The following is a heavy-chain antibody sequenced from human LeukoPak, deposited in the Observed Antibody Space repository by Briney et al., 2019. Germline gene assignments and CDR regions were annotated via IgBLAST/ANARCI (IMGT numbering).Heavy chain of an antibody. D-gene: IGHD3-10*01. CDR1: GGSFSGYY. Sequence: PSETLSLTCAVYGGSFSGYYWSWIRQPPGKGLEWIGEINHSGSTNYNPSLKSRVTISVDTSKNQFSLKLSSVTAADTAVYYCARHWFEAPPPLFYYYYGMDVWGQGTTVTVSS. CDR3: ARHWFEAPPPLFYYYYGMDV. J-gene: IGHJ6*02. V-gene: IGHV4-34*01. CDR2: INHSGST.